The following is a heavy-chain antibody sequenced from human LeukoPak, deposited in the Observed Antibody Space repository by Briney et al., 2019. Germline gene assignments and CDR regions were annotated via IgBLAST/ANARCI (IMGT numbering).Heavy chain of an antibody. Sequence: SGPALVNPTETLTVTCTFSGFSLSTSGMCVSWIRQPPGKALEWLARIDWDDDKYYSTSLKVRLSISRDTSKNQVVLTMTNMDPVDTATYFCARGLTIFGVVTIDTWGQGTLVTVSS. D-gene: IGHD3-3*01. CDR3: ARGLTIFGVVTIDT. CDR1: GFSLSTSGMC. J-gene: IGHJ5*02. CDR2: IDWDDDK. V-gene: IGHV2-70*11.